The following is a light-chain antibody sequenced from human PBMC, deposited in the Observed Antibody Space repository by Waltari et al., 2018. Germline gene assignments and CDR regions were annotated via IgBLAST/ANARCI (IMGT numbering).Light chain of an antibody. CDR2: ENN. Sequence: QSVLTQPPSVSAAPGQKVTISCSGSSSNIGNNYVSWYQQLPGTAPKLLIYENNKRPSGIPYRFSGSQSGTSATLGITGLQTGDEADYYCGTWDSSLSAGVFGGGTKLTVL. CDR1: SSNIGNNY. V-gene: IGLV1-51*02. J-gene: IGLJ2*01. CDR3: GTWDSSLSAGV.